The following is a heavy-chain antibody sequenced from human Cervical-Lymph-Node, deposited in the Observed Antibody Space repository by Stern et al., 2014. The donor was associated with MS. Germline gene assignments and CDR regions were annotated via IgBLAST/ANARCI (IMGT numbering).Heavy chain of an antibody. CDR1: GGSISSDNYY. CDR3: AIDHFTTSLDV. D-gene: IGHD3-22*01. Sequence: QLQLQESGPGLVKPSQTLSLTCTVSGGSISSDNYYWTWIRQHPGKGLEWIGHIYYSGTTYYNPSLNSRVSITVDTSQNLFSLRLSSVTAADPAVYYCAIDHFTTSLDVWGHGTTVTVS. J-gene: IGHJ6*02. CDR2: IYYSGTT. V-gene: IGHV4-31*03.